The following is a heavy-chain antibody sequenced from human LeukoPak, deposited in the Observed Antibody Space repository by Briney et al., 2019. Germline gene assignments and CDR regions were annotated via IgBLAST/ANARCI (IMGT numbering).Heavy chain of an antibody. D-gene: IGHD3-10*01. CDR1: GGSISSYY. V-gene: IGHV4-59*08. J-gene: IGHJ3*02. CDR2: IYYSGST. CDR3: ARAGGEDFDAFDI. Sequence: SETLSLTCTVSGGSISSYYWSWIRQPPGKGLEWIGYIYYSGSTNYNPSLKSRVTISVDTSKNQFSLKLSSVTAADTAVYYCARAGGEDFDAFDIWGQGTMVTVSS.